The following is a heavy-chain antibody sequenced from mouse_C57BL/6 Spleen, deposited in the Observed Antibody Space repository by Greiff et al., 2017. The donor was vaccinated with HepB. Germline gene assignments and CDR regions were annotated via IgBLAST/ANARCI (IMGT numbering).Heavy chain of an antibody. CDR3: ARHEGFYGSSYGAMDY. V-gene: IGHV2-6-1*01. CDR1: GFSLTSYG. D-gene: IGHD1-1*01. J-gene: IGHJ4*01. Sequence: QVQLQQSGPGLVAPSQSLSITCTVSGFSLTSYGVHWVRQPPGKGLEWLVVIWSDGSTTYNSALKSRLSISKDNSKSQVFLKMNSLQTDDTAMYYCARHEGFYGSSYGAMDYWGQGTSVTVSS. CDR2: IWSDGST.